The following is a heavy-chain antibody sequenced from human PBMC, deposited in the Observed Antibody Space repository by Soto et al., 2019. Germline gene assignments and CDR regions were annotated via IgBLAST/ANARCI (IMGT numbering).Heavy chain of an antibody. V-gene: IGHV2-5*02. CDR2: IYWDDDQ. CDR1: GLSLSTDGVG. CDR3: AHAYGGTSWPNDAFDV. Sequence: QITLKESGPTLVKPTQTLTLTCTFSGLSLSTDGVGVGWIRQPPGKALEWLALIYWDDDQRYSPSLKTRLTITKDTSKNQVVLTMTNMDPVDTATYYCAHAYGGTSWPNDAFDVWGQGTVVTVSS. D-gene: IGHD2-2*01. J-gene: IGHJ3*01.